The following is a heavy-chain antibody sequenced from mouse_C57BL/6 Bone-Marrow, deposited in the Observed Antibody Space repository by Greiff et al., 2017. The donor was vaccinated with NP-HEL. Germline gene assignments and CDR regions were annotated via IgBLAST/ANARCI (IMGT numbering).Heavy chain of an antibody. CDR1: GFNITDYY. Sequence: EVQLQQSGAELVKPGASVKLSCTASGFNITDYYMHWVKQRTEQGLEWIGRIDPEDGETKYAPKFPGTATITADTSSNTAYLQLSSLTSDDTAVDYCARSSGSSLFDYWGQGTTLTVSS. J-gene: IGHJ2*01. CDR2: IDPEDGET. V-gene: IGHV14-2*01. CDR3: ARSSGSSLFDY.